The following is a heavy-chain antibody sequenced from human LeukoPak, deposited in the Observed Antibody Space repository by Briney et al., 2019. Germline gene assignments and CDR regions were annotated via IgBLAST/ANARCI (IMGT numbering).Heavy chain of an antibody. Sequence: PGGSLRLSCAASGFTLSSHWMHWVRQPPGKGLVWVSSISSSSSYIYYADSVKGRFTISRDNAKNSLYLQMNSLRAEDTAVYYCARDRTVASGGLDYWGQGTLVTVSS. CDR3: ARDRTVASGGLDY. CDR2: ISSSSSYI. V-gene: IGHV3-21*01. J-gene: IGHJ4*02. CDR1: GFTLSSHW. D-gene: IGHD3-10*01.